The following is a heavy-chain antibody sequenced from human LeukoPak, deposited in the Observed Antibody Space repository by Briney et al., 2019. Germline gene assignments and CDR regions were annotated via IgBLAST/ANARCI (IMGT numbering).Heavy chain of an antibody. CDR1: GFTSSSYD. D-gene: IGHD4-23*01. V-gene: IGHV3-13*01. J-gene: IGHJ6*02. CDR3: ARELRYGGNPGTGDYGMDV. CDR2: IGTAGDT. Sequence: PGGSLRLSCAASGFTSSSYDMHWVRQATGKGLEWVSAIGTAGDTYYPGSVKGRFTISRENAKNSFYLQMNSVSAEDTAVYYCARELRYGGNPGTGDYGMDVWGQGATVTVSS.